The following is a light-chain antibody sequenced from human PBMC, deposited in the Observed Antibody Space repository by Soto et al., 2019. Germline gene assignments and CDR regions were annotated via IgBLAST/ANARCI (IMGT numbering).Light chain of an antibody. CDR2: EVS. V-gene: IGLV2-14*01. J-gene: IGLJ1*01. CDR3: SSYTSSSTYV. Sequence: QSALTQPASVSGSPGQSITISCIGTSSDVGGYNYVSWYQQHPGKAPKLMISEVSNRPSGVSNRFSGSKSGNTASLTISGLQAEDEADYYCSSYTSSSTYVFGTGTKVTVL. CDR1: SSDVGGYNY.